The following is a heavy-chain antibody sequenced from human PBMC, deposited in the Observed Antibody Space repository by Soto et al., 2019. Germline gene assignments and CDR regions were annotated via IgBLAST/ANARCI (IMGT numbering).Heavy chain of an antibody. CDR3: ARAQEQWLGTGVDY. V-gene: IGHV4-4*02. CDR2: IYHSGST. J-gene: IGHJ4*02. D-gene: IGHD6-19*01. Sequence: QVQLQESGPGLVKPSGTLSLTCAVSGGSISSSNWWSWVRQPPGKELEWIGEIYHSGSTNYNPSLKSRVTISVDNSKKQFSLKLSSVTAADTAGYYCARAQEQWLGTGVDYWGQGTLGTVSS. CDR1: GGSISSSNW.